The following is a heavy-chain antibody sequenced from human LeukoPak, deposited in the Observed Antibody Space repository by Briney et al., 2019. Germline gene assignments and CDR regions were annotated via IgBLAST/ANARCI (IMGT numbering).Heavy chain of an antibody. V-gene: IGHV1-58*01. Sequence: ASVKVSCKASGFTFTSSAVQWVRQARGQRLEWIGWIVVGSGNTNYAQKFQERVTITRDMSTSTAYMELSSLRSEDTAVYYCAADRSHPRYSYGTHYYGMDVWGKGTTVTVSS. CDR1: GFTFTSSA. J-gene: IGHJ6*04. D-gene: IGHD5-18*01. CDR2: IVVGSGNT. CDR3: AADRSHPRYSYGTHYYGMDV.